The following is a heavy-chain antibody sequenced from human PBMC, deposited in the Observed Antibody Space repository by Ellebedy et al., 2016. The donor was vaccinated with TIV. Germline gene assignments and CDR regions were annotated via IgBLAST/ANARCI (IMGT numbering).Heavy chain of an antibody. CDR2: IIPIFGTA. J-gene: IGHJ6*02. CDR3: ARAPDYYGSGPHYYYGMDV. CDR1: GGTFSSYA. D-gene: IGHD3-10*01. V-gene: IGHV1-69*13. Sequence: AASVKVSCKASGGTFSSYAISWVRQAPGQGLEWMGGIIPIFGTANYAQKFQGRVTITADESTSTAYMELSSLRSEDTAVYYCARAPDYYGSGPHYYYGMDVWGQGTTVTVSS.